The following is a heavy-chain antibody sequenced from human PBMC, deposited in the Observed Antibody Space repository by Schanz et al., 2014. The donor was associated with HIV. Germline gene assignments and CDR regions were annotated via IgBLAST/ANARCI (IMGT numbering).Heavy chain of an antibody. CDR1: GFTFRRYG. CDR2: IWDTGKTK. CDR3: ARDPGSDQPIDY. V-gene: IGHV3-33*01. J-gene: IGHJ4*02. Sequence: QVQVVESGGGVVQPGGSLRLACAASGFTFRRYGMHWVRQAPGKGLEWVAVIWDTGKTKYYADSVKGRFTISRDNYRNTLALQMTNLRVDDTALYYYARDPGSDQPIDYWGQGTLVIVSS. D-gene: IGHD2-2*01.